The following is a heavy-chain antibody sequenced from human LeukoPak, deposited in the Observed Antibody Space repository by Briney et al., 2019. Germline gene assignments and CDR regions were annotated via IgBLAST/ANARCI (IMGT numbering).Heavy chain of an antibody. Sequence: PGGSLRLSCAASGFTFSTYSMNWVRQAPGKGLEWVSSITSSSTYIYYADSVNDRFTISRDNAKNSLYLQMNSLRAEDTAVYYCARAGGGGVTMLRGALDYWGQGTLVTVSS. V-gene: IGHV3-21*01. D-gene: IGHD3-10*01. CDR3: ARAGGGGVTMLRGALDY. J-gene: IGHJ4*02. CDR1: GFTFSTYS. CDR2: ITSSSTYI.